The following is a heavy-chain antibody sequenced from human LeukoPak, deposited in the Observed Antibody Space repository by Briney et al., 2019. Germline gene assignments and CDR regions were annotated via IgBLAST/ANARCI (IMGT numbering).Heavy chain of an antibody. CDR2: IKQDGSEK. D-gene: IGHD5-18*01. Sequence: GGSLRLSCAASGFTFSSYWMSWVRQAPGKGLEWVANIKQDGSEKYNVDSVKGRFTISRDNAKNSLYLQMNSLRAEDMAVNYCARGMSGGYSYGFIDYYYYMDVWGKGTTVTVSS. V-gene: IGHV3-7*01. CDR3: ARGMSGGYSYGFIDYYYYMDV. CDR1: GFTFSSYW. J-gene: IGHJ6*03.